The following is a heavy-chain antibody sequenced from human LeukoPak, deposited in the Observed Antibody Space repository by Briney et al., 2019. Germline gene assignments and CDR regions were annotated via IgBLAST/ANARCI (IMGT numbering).Heavy chain of an antibody. CDR2: IYDSGST. CDR1: GGSISSYY. V-gene: IGHV4-59*08. Sequence: SETLSLTCTVSGGSISSYYWSWIRQPPGKGLEWIGYIYDSGSTNYNPSLKSRVTISVDTSKNQFSPKLSSVTAADTAVYYCARRSSGWSFDYWGQGTLVTVSS. J-gene: IGHJ4*02. D-gene: IGHD6-19*01. CDR3: ARRSSGWSFDY.